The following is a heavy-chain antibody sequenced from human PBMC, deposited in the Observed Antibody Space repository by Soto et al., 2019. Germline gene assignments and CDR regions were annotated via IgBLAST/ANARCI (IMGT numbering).Heavy chain of an antibody. CDR3: ARKGVAFDY. V-gene: IGHV3-48*02. Sequence: GSSLKLSCAASGFTFSIYSMNGFRKAPGKGLEWISYISTTSSSIYYADSVKGRFTISRDNAKNSLFLQMNSLRDGDTAVYYCARKGVAFDYWGQGALVPLSS. D-gene: IGHD3-3*01. CDR2: ISTTSSSI. CDR1: GFTFSIYS. J-gene: IGHJ4*02.